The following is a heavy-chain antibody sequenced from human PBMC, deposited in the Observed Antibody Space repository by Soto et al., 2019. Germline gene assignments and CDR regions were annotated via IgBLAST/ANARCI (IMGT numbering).Heavy chain of an antibody. Sequence: PSETLSLTCTVSGGSISSGDYYWSWIRQPPGKGLEWIGYIYYSGSTYYNPSLKSRVTISVDTSKNQFSLKLSSVTAADTAVYYCARGGEYYGSGSYYNQTSGQYYYYYYGMDVWGQGTTVTVSS. J-gene: IGHJ6*02. V-gene: IGHV4-30-4*01. D-gene: IGHD3-10*01. CDR2: IYYSGST. CDR1: GGSISSGDYY. CDR3: ARGGEYYGSGSYYNQTSGQYYYYYYGMDV.